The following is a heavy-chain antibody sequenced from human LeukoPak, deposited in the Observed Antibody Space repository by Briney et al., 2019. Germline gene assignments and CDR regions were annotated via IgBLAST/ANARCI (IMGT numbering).Heavy chain of an antibody. CDR2: IRSKAYGGTI. V-gene: IGHV3-49*04. Sequence: HTGGSLRLSCTASGFTFGDYAMSWVRQAPGKGLEWVGFIRSKAYGGTIEYAASVEGRLTISRDDSKSIAYLEMNSLKTEDTAVYYCTRHGGVRKRYDNSNYYYYYGMDVWGQGTTVTVSS. CDR1: GFTFGDYA. D-gene: IGHD4-11*01. J-gene: IGHJ6*02. CDR3: TRHGGVRKRYDNSNYYYYYGMDV.